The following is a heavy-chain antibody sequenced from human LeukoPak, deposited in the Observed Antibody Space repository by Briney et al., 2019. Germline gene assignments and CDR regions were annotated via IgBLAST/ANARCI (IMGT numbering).Heavy chain of an antibody. Sequence: SETLSLTGAVSGGSISSSDWNGSAQPPGKARRWRGYIYNSGTTYYNPSLKSRATISLDTSKNQFSLTLRSVTAADTAVYYCARQAVRGQYLVHFDSWGQGTLVTVSS. CDR2: IYNSGTT. D-gene: IGHD3-10*01. CDR3: ARQAVRGQYLVHFDS. CDR1: GGSISSSD. V-gene: IGHV4-59*08. J-gene: IGHJ4*02.